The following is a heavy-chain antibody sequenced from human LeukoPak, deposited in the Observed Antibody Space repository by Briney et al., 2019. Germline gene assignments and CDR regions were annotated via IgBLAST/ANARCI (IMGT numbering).Heavy chain of an antibody. CDR3: ARGRPYYDILTGPQGPFDY. V-gene: IGHV3-74*01. Sequence: GGSLRLSCAASGFTFSSYWMHWVRQAPGKGLVWVSRINSDGSSTSYADSVKGRFTISRDNAKNTLYLQMNSLRAEDTAVYYCARGRPYYDILTGPQGPFDYWGQGTLVTVSS. J-gene: IGHJ4*02. CDR2: INSDGSST. CDR1: GFTFSSYW. D-gene: IGHD3-9*01.